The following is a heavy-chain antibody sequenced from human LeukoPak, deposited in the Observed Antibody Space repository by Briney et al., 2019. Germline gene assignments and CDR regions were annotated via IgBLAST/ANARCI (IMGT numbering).Heavy chain of an antibody. V-gene: IGHV4-38-2*02. D-gene: IGHD4-23*01. Sequence: SETLSLTCNVSGDSITSTYYWGWIRQPPGKGLEWIVSMSHSGNTYYNPSLKSRVTISVDPSKNHFSLILSAVAAADTAVYYCARARKYNGNPNWIDLWGQGVLVTVSS. CDR1: GDSITSTYY. J-gene: IGHJ5*02. CDR3: ARARKYNGNPNWIDL. CDR2: MSHSGNT.